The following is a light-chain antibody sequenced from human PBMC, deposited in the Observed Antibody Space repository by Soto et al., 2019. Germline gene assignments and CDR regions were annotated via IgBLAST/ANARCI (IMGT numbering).Light chain of an antibody. Sequence: QSVLTQAPSVSAAPGQKVTIPCSGSSSNIGSYSVSWYLQLPGTAPKLLIYEDYKRPSGVPDRFSGSKSGTSATLGITGLQTGDEADYYCGSWDTTLNVWVFGGGTKLTVL. CDR3: GSWDTTLNVWV. V-gene: IGLV1-51*02. J-gene: IGLJ3*02. CDR2: EDY. CDR1: SSNIGSYS.